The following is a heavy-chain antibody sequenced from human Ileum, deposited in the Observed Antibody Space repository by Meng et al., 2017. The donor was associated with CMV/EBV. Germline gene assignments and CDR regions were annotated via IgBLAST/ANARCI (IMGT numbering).Heavy chain of an antibody. CDR1: GGYFSGYY. Sequence: LTCAVYGGYFSGYYWSWIRQPPGKGLEWIGEINHSGSTNYNPSLKSRVTISVDTSKNQFSLKLSSVTAADTAVYYCAREYYYGSGSPPWGQGTLVTVSS. D-gene: IGHD3-10*01. CDR2: INHSGST. CDR3: AREYYYGSGSPP. J-gene: IGHJ4*02. V-gene: IGHV4-34*01.